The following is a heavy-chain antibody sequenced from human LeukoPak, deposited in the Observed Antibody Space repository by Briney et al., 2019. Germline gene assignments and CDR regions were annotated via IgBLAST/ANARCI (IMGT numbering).Heavy chain of an antibody. Sequence: GGPLRLSCAASGFTFSSYAMHWVRPAPGKGLGYVSAISRNGGSTSYANSVKARFAITRDNSKNTLHDPIGSLRAGHLAVYYCARETDYGGNFVGFDYWGQGTLVTVSS. CDR2: ISRNGGST. D-gene: IGHD4-23*01. V-gene: IGHV3-64*01. CDR1: GFTFSSYA. CDR3: ARETDYGGNFVGFDY. J-gene: IGHJ4*02.